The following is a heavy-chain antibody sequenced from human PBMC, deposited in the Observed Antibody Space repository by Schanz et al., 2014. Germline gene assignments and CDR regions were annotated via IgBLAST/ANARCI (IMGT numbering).Heavy chain of an antibody. CDR1: GFTFSASA. Sequence: QVQLVESGGGVVQPGRSLRLSCAASGFTFSASAMHWVRQAPGKGLEWVSHISGSSIHKNYADSVKGRFSISRDNGETSVYLQINSLRVEDTAVYYCARFLARYQYYGVDVWGRGTTVIVSS. CDR3: ARFLARYQYYGVDV. J-gene: IGHJ6*02. CDR2: ISGSSIHK. V-gene: IGHV3-11*05. D-gene: IGHD3-3*01.